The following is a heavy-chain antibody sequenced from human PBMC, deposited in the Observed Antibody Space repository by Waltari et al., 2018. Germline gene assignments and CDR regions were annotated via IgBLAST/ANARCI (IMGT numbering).Heavy chain of an antibody. CDR2: INPNSGGT. J-gene: IGHJ6*02. CDR1: GYTFTGYY. CDR3: ARQYCSGGSCYSNYYYGMDV. V-gene: IGHV1-2*02. Sequence: QVQLVQSGAEVKKPGASVKVSCKASGYTFTGYYMHWVRQAPGQGLEWMGWINPNSGGTNYSQKVQGRVTITRDTSISTAYMELSRLRSDDTAVYYCARQYCSGGSCYSNYYYGMDVWGQGTTVTVSS. D-gene: IGHD2-15*01.